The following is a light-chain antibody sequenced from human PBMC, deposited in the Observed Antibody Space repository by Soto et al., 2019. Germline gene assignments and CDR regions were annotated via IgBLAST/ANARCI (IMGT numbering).Light chain of an antibody. CDR3: SSYTSSSPLV. CDR1: SSDVGGYNY. J-gene: IGLJ2*01. V-gene: IGLV2-14*01. Sequence: QSALTQPASVSGSPGQSITISCTGTSSDVGGYNYVSWYQQHPGKAPKLMIYDVSNRPSGVSNRFSGSKSGNTASLTIPGLQAEDEADYYCSSYTSSSPLVFGGGTKLTVL. CDR2: DVS.